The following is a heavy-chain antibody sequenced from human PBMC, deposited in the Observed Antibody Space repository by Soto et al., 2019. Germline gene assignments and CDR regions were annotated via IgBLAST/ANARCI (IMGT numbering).Heavy chain of an antibody. J-gene: IGHJ6*02. V-gene: IGHV5-51*07. D-gene: IGHD3-10*01. CDR3: AMGYDSGRHSYYGMDV. CDR2: IYSSESGT. Sequence: GPYLKFSCQGSGHIFSSYCLARMHQMSGKGLEWTGCIYSSESGTRYSPSFQGQATISADRCISTAYLQWSSLKASATHICYFAMGYDSGRHSYYGMDVWGQGATV. CDR1: GHIFSSYC.